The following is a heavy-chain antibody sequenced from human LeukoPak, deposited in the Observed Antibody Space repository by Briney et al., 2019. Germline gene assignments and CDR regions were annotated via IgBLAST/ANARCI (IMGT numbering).Heavy chain of an antibody. V-gene: IGHV3-11*01. CDR2: ISSSASTI. CDR3: AKTDSSGYPRWN. D-gene: IGHD3-22*01. Sequence: PGGSLRLSCAASGFSFSDYYMSWIRQAPGKGLEWVSYISSSASTIYYADSVKGRFTMSRDNAKNSLYLQMTSLRAEDTAVYYCAKTDSSGYPRWNWGQGTLVTVSS. CDR1: GFSFSDYY. J-gene: IGHJ4*02.